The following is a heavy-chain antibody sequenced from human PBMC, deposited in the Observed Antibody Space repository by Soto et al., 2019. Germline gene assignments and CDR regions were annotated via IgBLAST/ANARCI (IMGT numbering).Heavy chain of an antibody. CDR1: GGSISSYY. CDR3: ARFPNWNYASYFDY. D-gene: IGHD1-7*01. CDR2: IYYSGST. V-gene: IGHV4-59*01. Sequence: SAETLSLTCTVSGGSISSYYWSWIRQPPGKGLEWIGYIYYSGSTNYNPSLKSRVTISVDTSKNQFSLKLSSVTAADTAVYYCARFPNWNYASYFDYWGQGTLVTVSS. J-gene: IGHJ4*02.